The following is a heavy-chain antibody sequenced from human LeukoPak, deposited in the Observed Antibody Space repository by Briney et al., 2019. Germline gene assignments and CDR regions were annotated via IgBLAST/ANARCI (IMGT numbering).Heavy chain of an antibody. V-gene: IGHV3-30*02. J-gene: IGHJ3*02. CDR2: IRYDGSDT. CDR3: ARDQDSSGWYGNAFDI. Sequence: GGSLRLSCAASGFLFSRYGMHWVRQAPGGGLEWVALIRYDGSDTYYAASVKGRFTISRDNSKNTLYLQMNSLRAEDTAVYYCARDQDSSGWYGNAFDIWGQGTMVTVSS. D-gene: IGHD6-19*01. CDR1: GFLFSRYG.